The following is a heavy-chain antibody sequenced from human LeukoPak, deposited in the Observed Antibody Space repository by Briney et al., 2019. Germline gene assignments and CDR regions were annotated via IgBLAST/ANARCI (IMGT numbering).Heavy chain of an antibody. J-gene: IGHJ4*02. Sequence: GGSLRLSCAASGFTTRNNYMSWVRQAPGKGLEWVSNIYSSGSAYYVDSVKGRFTISRDTSKNMVFLQMNSLRAEDTAVYYCASSGSYSDFDYWGQGALVTVSS. CDR1: GFTTRNNY. CDR2: IYSSGSA. D-gene: IGHD3-22*01. V-gene: IGHV3-53*01. CDR3: ASSGSYSDFDY.